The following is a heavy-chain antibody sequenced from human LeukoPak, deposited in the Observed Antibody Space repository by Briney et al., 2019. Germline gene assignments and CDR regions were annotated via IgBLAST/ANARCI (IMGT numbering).Heavy chain of an antibody. V-gene: IGHV1-2*02. CDR2: INPNSGGT. J-gene: IGHJ6*03. CDR1: GYTFTGYY. Sequence: VKVSCKASGYTFTGYYMHWVRQAPGQGLEWMGWINPNSGGTNYAQKFQGRVTMTRDTSISTAYMELSRLRSDDTAVYYCARDGIVATIRSYYYYYMDVWGKGTTVTVSS. D-gene: IGHD5-12*01. CDR3: ARDGIVATIRSYYYYYMDV.